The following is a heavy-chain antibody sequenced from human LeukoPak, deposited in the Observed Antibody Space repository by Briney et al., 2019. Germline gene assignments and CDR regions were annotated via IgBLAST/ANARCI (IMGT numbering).Heavy chain of an antibody. J-gene: IGHJ4*02. CDR2: ISGSGGST. CDR1: GFTFSSYA. D-gene: IGHD6-13*01. CDR3: AKGIAAAGNEPFDY. V-gene: IGHV3-23*01. Sequence: GGSLRLSCAASGFTFSSYATSWVRQAPGKGLEWVSAISGSGGSTYYADSVKGRFTISRDNSKNTLYLQMNSLRAEDTAVYYCAKGIAAAGNEPFDYWGQGTLVTVSS.